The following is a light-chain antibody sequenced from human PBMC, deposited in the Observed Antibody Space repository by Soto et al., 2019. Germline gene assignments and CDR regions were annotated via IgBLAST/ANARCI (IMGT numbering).Light chain of an antibody. CDR1: SSDVGGYDY. V-gene: IGLV2-11*01. CDR3: CSFSGSNTLYV. J-gene: IGLJ1*01. CDR2: DVT. Sequence: QSPLTQPRSVSGSPGQSFTIACTGTSSDVGGYDYVSWYQQHPGKAPKLMIYDVTKRPSGVPDRFSGSRSGNTASLTISGLRAEDEADYYCCSFSGSNTLYVFGTGTKVTVL.